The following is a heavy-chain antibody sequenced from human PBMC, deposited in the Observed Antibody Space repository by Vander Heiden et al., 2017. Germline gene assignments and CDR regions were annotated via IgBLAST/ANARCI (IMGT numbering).Heavy chain of an antibody. CDR1: GGPIGASGYY. V-gene: IGHV4-39*02. CDR3: AREAYGMDF. CDR2: VSYSGTI. Sequence: QRQLEESGPVLLKHYGTLSLICTVPGGPIGASGYYWGWIRQPPGKGLEWIGSVSYSGTIHYNPSLKSRVTISFDTSKNQFSLKLRSVTAADTAVYYCAREAYGMDFWGQGTTVTVSS. J-gene: IGHJ6*02.